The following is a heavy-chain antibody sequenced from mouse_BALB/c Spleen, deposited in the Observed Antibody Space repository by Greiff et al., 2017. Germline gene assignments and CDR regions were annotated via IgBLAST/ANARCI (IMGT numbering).Heavy chain of an antibody. J-gene: IGHJ2*01. CDR2: IDPENGDT. Sequence: EVKLMESGAELVRSGASVKLSCTASGFNITDYYMHWVKQRPEQGLEWIGWIDPENGDTEYAPKFQGKATMTADTSSNTAYLQLSSLTSEDTAVYYCNCNGYVDDWGQGTTLTVSS. V-gene: IGHV14-4*02. CDR1: GFNITDYY. CDR3: NCNGYVDD.